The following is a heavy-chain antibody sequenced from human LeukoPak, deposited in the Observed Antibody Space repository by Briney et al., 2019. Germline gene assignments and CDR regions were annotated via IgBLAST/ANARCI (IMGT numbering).Heavy chain of an antibody. J-gene: IGHJ4*02. D-gene: IGHD5-18*01. CDR1: GGSISSGGYS. CDR2: IYHSGST. V-gene: IGHV4-30-2*01. CDR3: ARDLGTARGN. Sequence: PSETLSLTCAVSGGSISSGGYSWSWIRQPPGKGLEWTGYIYHSGSTYYNPSLKSRVTISVDRSKNQFSLKLSSVTAADTAVYYCARDLGTARGNWGQGTLVTVSS.